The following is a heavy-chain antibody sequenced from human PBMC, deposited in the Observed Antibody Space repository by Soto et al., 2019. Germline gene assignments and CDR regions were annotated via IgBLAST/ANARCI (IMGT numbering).Heavy chain of an antibody. CDR3: ARTLVVAEYLQL. D-gene: IGHD2-15*01. CDR1: GYTFTGYY. J-gene: IGHJ1*01. V-gene: IGHV1-2*06. Sequence: QVQLVQSGAEVKKHGASVTVSCKASGYTFTGYYIYWVRQAPGQGREWMGRINWNTGDTRYAQRFQGKVNMTRDPSINTAYMELRSLKSNDTAVYYSARTLVVAEYLQLWGHVTLVTVSS. CDR2: INWNTGDT.